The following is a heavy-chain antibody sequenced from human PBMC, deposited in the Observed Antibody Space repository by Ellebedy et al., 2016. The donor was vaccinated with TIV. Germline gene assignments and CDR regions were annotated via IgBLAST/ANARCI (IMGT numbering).Heavy chain of an antibody. CDR3: ARDRFGQWLH. V-gene: IGHV3-7*03. CDR1: GFTFSSYW. Sequence: GESLKISCAASGFTFSSYWMSWVRQAPGKGLEWVANIKQDGSEKYYVDSVKGRFTISRDNAKNSLYLQMNSLRAEDTAVYYCARDRFGQWLHWGQGTLVTVSS. CDR2: IKQDGSEK. J-gene: IGHJ4*02. D-gene: IGHD6-19*01.